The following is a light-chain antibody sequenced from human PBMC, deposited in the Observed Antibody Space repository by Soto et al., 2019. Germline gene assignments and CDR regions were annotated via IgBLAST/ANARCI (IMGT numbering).Light chain of an antibody. Sequence: EIVLTQSPGTLSLSTGERATLSCRASESVSTSYLAWYQQKPGQAPRLLIYGASGRATGIPDRFSVSASGTDFTLTISRLETEDFAVYYCQHYGTSALFGPGTKVDIK. CDR1: ESVSTSY. J-gene: IGKJ3*01. CDR3: QHYGTSAL. CDR2: GAS. V-gene: IGKV3-20*01.